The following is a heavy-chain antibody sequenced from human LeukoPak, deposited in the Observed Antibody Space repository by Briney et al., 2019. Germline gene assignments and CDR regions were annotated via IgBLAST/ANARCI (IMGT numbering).Heavy chain of an antibody. V-gene: IGHV3-23*01. CDR2: ITGSGGST. Sequence: GGSLRLSCVASGFIFSSYVMSWVRQAPGKGLEWVSAITGSGGSTYYADSVKGRFTISRDNSKNTLYLQMNSLRAEDTAVYYCAGGGGWVSDSWGQGTLVTVSS. J-gene: IGHJ4*02. CDR3: AGGGGWVSDS. D-gene: IGHD6-19*01. CDR1: GFIFSSYV.